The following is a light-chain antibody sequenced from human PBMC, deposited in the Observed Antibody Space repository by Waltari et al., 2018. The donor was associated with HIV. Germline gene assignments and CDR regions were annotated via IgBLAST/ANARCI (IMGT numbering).Light chain of an antibody. J-gene: IGKJ3*01. CDR1: QDISIY. CDR3: QQYDDVPVT. V-gene: IGKV1-33*01. Sequence: DIQMTQSPSSLSASVGDRVTITCQASQDISIYLNWYQQKPGKAPKLLIYGASDLETRVPSRFSGSGSGTEFTFTISSLQPADIATYYCQQYDDVPVTFGPGTKVEIK. CDR2: GAS.